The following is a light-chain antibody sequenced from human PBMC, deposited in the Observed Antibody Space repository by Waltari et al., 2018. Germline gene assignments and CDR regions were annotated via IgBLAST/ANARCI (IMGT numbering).Light chain of an antibody. Sequence: EIVLTQSPGTLSLSPGESATLSCRTSQGVTRALAWYQQKPGQAPSLLIYGASTMATCIPYRFSGSGSGTDFSLTISSLEPEDFAVYYCQHYLRLPLTFGQGTKVEVK. CDR1: QGVTRA. CDR3: QHYLRLPLT. V-gene: IGKV3-20*01. CDR2: GAS. J-gene: IGKJ1*01.